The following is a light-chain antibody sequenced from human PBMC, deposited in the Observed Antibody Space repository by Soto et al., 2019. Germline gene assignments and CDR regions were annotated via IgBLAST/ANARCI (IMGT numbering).Light chain of an antibody. CDR3: QQRYRTTLT. CDR1: QSISNH. CDR2: AAS. V-gene: IGKV1-39*01. J-gene: IGKJ3*01. Sequence: IQMTQSPSYLSASLEDRVIITCRASQSISNHLNWYQQKPGKAPKLLIFAASSLQSGVPSRFSGSVSGTDGTITISSLQQEDGSTYYCQQRYRTTLTFGPGTKVDIK.